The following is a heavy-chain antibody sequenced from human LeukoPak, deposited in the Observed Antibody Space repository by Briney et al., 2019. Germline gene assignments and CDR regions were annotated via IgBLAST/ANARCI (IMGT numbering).Heavy chain of an antibody. Sequence: GGSLRLSCAASGFTFGRYGMHWVRQAPGKGLEYVSAITTNGGSTYYANSVKGRFTISRDNSKNTLFLQMGSLSAEDMAVYYCASRSSGSYNYWGQGTLVTVSS. V-gene: IGHV3-64*01. CDR3: ASRSSGSYNY. J-gene: IGHJ4*02. CDR1: GFTFGRYG. D-gene: IGHD1-26*01. CDR2: ITTNGGST.